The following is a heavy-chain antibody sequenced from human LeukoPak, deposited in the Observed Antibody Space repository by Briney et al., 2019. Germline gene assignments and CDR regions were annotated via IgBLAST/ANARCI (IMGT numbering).Heavy chain of an antibody. CDR3: ARHVGYGNNWFDP. CDR2: IYHSGST. Sequence: SETLSLTCAVSGGSISSGGYSWSWVRQPPGKGLEWIGYIYHSGSTYYNPSLKSRVTISVDRSKNQFSLKLSSVTAADTAVYYCARHVGYGNNWFDPWGQGTLVTVSS. J-gene: IGHJ5*02. V-gene: IGHV4-30-2*01. D-gene: IGHD5-18*01. CDR1: GGSISSGGYS.